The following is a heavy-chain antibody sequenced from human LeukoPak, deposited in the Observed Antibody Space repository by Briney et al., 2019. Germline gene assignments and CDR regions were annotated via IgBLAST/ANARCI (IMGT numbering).Heavy chain of an antibody. CDR3: ARGVYGSGSYYFDY. Sequence: SETRSLTCTVSDGSIRSHYWSWIRQPPGKGLEWIGNIYNSGSTNYNPSLKSRVTISVDTSKNQFSLKLSSVTAADTAVYYCARGVYGSGSYYFDYWGQGTLVTVSS. CDR2: IYNSGST. V-gene: IGHV4-59*11. J-gene: IGHJ4*02. D-gene: IGHD3-10*01. CDR1: DGSIRSHY.